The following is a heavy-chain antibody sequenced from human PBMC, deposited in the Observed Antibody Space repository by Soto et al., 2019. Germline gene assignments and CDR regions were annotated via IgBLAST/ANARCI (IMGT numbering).Heavy chain of an antibody. CDR2: IYWDDDK. CDR3: AYLPCSGGSCYWFSYSGMDV. J-gene: IGHJ6*02. V-gene: IGHV2-5*02. CDR1: GFSLSTSGVG. D-gene: IGHD2-15*01. Sequence: QITLKESGPTLVKPTQTLTLTCTFSGFSLSTSGVGVAWIRQPPGKALERLALIYWDDDKRYRPSLETRLTVTTDISKNQVVLSMTNMDSVDTATYYCAYLPCSGGSCYWFSYSGMDVWGQGTTVTVSS.